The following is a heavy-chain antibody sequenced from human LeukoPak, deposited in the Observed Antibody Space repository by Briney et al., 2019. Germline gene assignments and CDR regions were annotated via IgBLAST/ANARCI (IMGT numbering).Heavy chain of an antibody. V-gene: IGHV1-2*02. CDR3: ARAEIVVDPAFDY. CDR2: INPNSGGT. D-gene: IGHD3-22*01. CDR1: GYTFTGYY. Sequence: GASVKVSCKASGYTFTGYYMHWVRQAPGQGLEWMGWINPNSGGTNYAQKFQGRVTMTRDTSISTAYMELSRLRSDDTAVYYCARAEIVVDPAFDYWGQGTLVTVSS. J-gene: IGHJ4*02.